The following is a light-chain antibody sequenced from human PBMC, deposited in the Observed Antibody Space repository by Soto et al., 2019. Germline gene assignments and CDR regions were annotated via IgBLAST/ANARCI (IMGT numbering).Light chain of an antibody. CDR2: EVS. V-gene: IGLV2-14*01. J-gene: IGLJ2*01. CDR1: SSDVGYYNY. CDR3: SSYTTRSTVV. Sequence: QSVLTQPASVSGSPGQSITISCTGTSSDVGYYNYVSWYQQHPGKAPKLMIYEVSNRPSGVSNRFSGSKSGNTASLTISGLRAEDEADYYCSSYTTRSTVVFGGGTKLTVL.